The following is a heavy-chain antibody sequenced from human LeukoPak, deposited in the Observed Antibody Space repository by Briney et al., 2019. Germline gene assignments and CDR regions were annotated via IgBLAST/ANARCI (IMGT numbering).Heavy chain of an antibody. CDR1: GFTFSTYS. D-gene: IGHD2-15*01. CDR2: ISSSSSTI. J-gene: IGHJ4*02. V-gene: IGHV3-48*01. CDR3: AKGGVAEDIVVVVAARPKYYFDY. Sequence: GGSLRLSCAASGFTFSTYSMNWVRQAPGKGLEWVSYISSSSSTIHYADSVKGRFTISRDNVKKSLYLQMSSLRVEDTAVYYCAKGGVAEDIVVVVAARPKYYFDYWGQGTLVTVSS.